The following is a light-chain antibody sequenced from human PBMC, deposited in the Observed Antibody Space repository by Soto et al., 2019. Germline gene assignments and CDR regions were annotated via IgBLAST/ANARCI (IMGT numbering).Light chain of an antibody. CDR2: AAS. V-gene: IGKV1-9*01. Sequence: DIQLTQSPSFLSASVGDRATITCRASQGISSNLAWYQQKPGKAPKLLIYAASTMQSGVPPRFSGSGSGTEFSLLTISLQHEDVATYYYRQLYNYRPCTFGPGTKVDIK. CDR1: QGISSN. J-gene: IGKJ3*01. CDR3: RQLYNYRPCT.